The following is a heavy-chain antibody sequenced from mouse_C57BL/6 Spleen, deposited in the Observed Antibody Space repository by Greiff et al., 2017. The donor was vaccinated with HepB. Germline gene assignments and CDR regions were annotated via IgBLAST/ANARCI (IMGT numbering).Heavy chain of an antibody. CDR1: GYSITSGYY. CDR2: ISYDGSN. V-gene: IGHV3-6*01. D-gene: IGHD6-1*01. J-gene: IGHJ4*01. CDR3: AREGFQPPMDY. Sequence: EVQLVESGPGLVKPSQSLSLTCSVTGYSITSGYYWNWIRQFPGNKLEWMGYISYDGSNNYNPSLKNRISITRDTSKNQFFLKLNSVTTEDTATYYCAREGFQPPMDYWGQGTSVTVSS.